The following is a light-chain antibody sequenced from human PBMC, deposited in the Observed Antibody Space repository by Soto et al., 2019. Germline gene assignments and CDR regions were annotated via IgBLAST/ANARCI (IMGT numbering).Light chain of an antibody. J-gene: IGLJ1*01. CDR3: AAWDYSLNGHV. V-gene: IGLV1-44*01. Sequence: QSALTQPHSVSGTPGQRLTVSCSGSDSNIGSYSVHWFQQLPGTAPKLLISTTYQRPSGVPERFSGSKSGTSASLAISGLQSEDEADYYCAAWDYSLNGHVFGTGNKVTVL. CDR2: TTY. CDR1: DSNIGSYS.